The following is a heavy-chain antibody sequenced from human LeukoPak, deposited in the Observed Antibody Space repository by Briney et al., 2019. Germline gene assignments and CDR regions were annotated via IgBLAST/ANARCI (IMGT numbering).Heavy chain of an antibody. V-gene: IGHV3-48*02. D-gene: IGHD2-21*01. CDR1: GFTFSSYS. Sequence: GGSLTLSCAASGFTFSSYSMNWVRQAPGKGLEWVSYIRSSSSTIYHADSVKDRFTISRDNAKNSLYLQMNSLRDEDTAVYYCARSYSFDYWGQGTLVTVSS. CDR3: ARSYSFDY. J-gene: IGHJ4*02. CDR2: IRSSSSTI.